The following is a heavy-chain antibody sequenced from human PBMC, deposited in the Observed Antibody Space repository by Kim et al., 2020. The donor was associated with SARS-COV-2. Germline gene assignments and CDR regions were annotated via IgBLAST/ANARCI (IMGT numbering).Heavy chain of an antibody. Sequence: KGRFTISRENAKNSLYLQMNSLRAEDTAVYYCARDNILEWLLFRSDWFDPWGQGTLVTVSS. J-gene: IGHJ5*02. V-gene: IGHV3-11*06. D-gene: IGHD3-3*01. CDR3: ARDNILEWLLFRSDWFDP.